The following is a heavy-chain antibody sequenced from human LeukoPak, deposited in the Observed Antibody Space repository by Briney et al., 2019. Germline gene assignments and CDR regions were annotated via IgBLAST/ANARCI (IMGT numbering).Heavy chain of an antibody. CDR3: ARGGPAPHRITLIVVASSTDAFDI. Sequence: ASVKVSCKASGYTFTSYGISWVRQAPGQGLEWMGWISAYNGDTNYAQKLQGRVTMTTDTSTSTAYMELRSLRSDDTAVYYCARGGPAPHRITLIVVASSTDAFDIWGQGTMVTFSS. J-gene: IGHJ3*02. V-gene: IGHV1-18*01. CDR2: ISAYNGDT. CDR1: GYTFTSYG. D-gene: IGHD3-22*01.